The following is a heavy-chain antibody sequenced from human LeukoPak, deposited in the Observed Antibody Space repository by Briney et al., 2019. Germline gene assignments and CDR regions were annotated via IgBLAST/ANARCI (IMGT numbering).Heavy chain of an antibody. J-gene: IGHJ4*02. CDR1: GFTFDDYA. Sequence: GGSLRLSCAASGFTFDDYAMHWVRQAPGKGLEWVSLISGDGGSTYYADSVKGRFTISRDNSKNSLYLQMNSLRTKDTALYYCAKDAVAGTADYWGQGTLVTVSS. CDR2: ISGDGGST. V-gene: IGHV3-43*02. CDR3: AKDAVAGTADY. D-gene: IGHD6-19*01.